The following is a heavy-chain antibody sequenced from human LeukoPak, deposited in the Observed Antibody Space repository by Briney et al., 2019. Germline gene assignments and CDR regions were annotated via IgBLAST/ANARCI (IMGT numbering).Heavy chain of an antibody. D-gene: IGHD3-10*01. Sequence: GGSLRLSCAPSGLTVSSNYMSWVRQAPGKGLECVSVIYSGGSTYYADSVKGRFTISRDTSKNTLYLQMNSLRAEDTAVYYCAKDRLLWFGELRDFDYWGQGTLVTVSS. CDR1: GLTVSSNY. V-gene: IGHV3-53*01. J-gene: IGHJ4*02. CDR2: IYSGGST. CDR3: AKDRLLWFGELRDFDY.